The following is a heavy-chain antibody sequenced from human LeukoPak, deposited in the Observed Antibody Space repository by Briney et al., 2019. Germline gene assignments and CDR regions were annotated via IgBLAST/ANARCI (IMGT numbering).Heavy chain of an antibody. Sequence: GKSLRVSCAASGFTFRSHGMHWVRQAPGKGLEWVAVIWYDGSNKYYADSVKGRFTISRDDSKNTLYLQMNSLRAEDTAVYYCARDIAARRVDNWGQGTPVTVSS. CDR3: ARDIAARRVDN. J-gene: IGHJ4*02. D-gene: IGHD6-6*01. CDR1: GFTFRSHG. V-gene: IGHV3-33*01. CDR2: IWYDGSNK.